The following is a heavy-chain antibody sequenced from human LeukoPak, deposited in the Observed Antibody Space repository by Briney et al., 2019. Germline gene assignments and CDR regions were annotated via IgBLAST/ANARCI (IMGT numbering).Heavy chain of an antibody. Sequence: SETLSLTCNVSGDSISRSRHFWAWIRQSPGRGLEWIGYIYNSGSTYYNPSLKSRVTISVDTSKNQFSLKLSSVTAADTAVYYCARTTVVRRGPIYYYYYYMDVWGKGTTVTVSS. CDR1: GDSISRSRHF. D-gene: IGHD4-23*01. J-gene: IGHJ6*03. V-gene: IGHV4-39*07. CDR2: IYNSGST. CDR3: ARTTVVRRGPIYYYYYYMDV.